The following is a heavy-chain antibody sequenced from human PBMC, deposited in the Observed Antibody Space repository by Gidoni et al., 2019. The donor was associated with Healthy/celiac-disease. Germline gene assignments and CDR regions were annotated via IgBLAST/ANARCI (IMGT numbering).Heavy chain of an antibody. D-gene: IGHD3-9*01. J-gene: IGHJ4*02. Sequence: QLQLQESGPGLVKPSETLSLTCTVSGGSISSSSYYWGWIRQPPGKGLEWIGSIYYSGSTYYNPSLKSRVTISVDTSKNQFSLKLSSVTAADTAVYYCASLGPFSNYDILTGYYNPGYFDYWGQGTLVTVSS. V-gene: IGHV4-39*01. CDR1: GGSISSSSYY. CDR3: ASLGPFSNYDILTGYYNPGYFDY. CDR2: IYYSGST.